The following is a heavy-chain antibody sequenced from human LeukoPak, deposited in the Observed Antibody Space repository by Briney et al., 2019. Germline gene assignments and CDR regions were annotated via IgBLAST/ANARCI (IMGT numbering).Heavy chain of an antibody. CDR2: ISAYNGNT. J-gene: IGHJ4*02. CDR3: ASLYSSGWHGDC. CDR1: GYTFTSYG. Sequence: ASVKVSCTASGYTFTSYGISWVRQAPGQGLEWTGWISAYNGNTNYAQKLQGRVTMTTDTSTSTAYMELRSLRSDDTAVYYCASLYSSGWHGDCWGQGTLVTVSS. V-gene: IGHV1-18*01. D-gene: IGHD6-19*01.